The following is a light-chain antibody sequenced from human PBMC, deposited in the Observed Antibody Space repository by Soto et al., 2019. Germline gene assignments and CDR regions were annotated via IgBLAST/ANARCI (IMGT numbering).Light chain of an antibody. J-gene: IGKJ1*01. CDR2: GAS. CDR1: QTITTY. CDR3: QQYGSSGT. Sequence: EIVLTQSPATLSLSPGERATLSCRASQTITTYLAWYQQKPGQPPRLLIYGASNRATGIPARFSGSGSGTDFTLTISRLEPEDFAVYYCQQYGSSGTFGQGTKVDIK. V-gene: IGKV3-20*01.